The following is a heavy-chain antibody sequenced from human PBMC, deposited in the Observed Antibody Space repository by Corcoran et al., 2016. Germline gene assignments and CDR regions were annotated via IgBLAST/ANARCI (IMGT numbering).Heavy chain of an antibody. Sequence: QVQLQQWGAGLLKPSETLSLTCAVYGGSFSGYYWSWIRQPPGKGLEWIGEINHSGSTNYNPSLKSRVTISVDTSKNQFSLKLSSVTAADTAVYYCASGYYYDSSGYYSGDYWGQGTLVTVSS. D-gene: IGHD3-22*01. CDR1: GGSFSGYY. J-gene: IGHJ4*02. CDR3: ASGYYYDSSGYYSGDY. CDR2: INHSGST. V-gene: IGHV4-34*01.